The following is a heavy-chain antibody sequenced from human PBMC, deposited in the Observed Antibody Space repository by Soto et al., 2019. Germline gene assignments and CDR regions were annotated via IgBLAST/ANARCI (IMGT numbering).Heavy chain of an antibody. V-gene: IGHV1-69*13. J-gene: IGHJ6*02. CDR1: GGTFSSYA. D-gene: IGHD4-17*01. CDR3: ARKGGKTVTNYYYYHDMDV. Sequence: SVKVSCKASGGTFSSYAISWVRQAPGQGLEWMGGIIPIFGTANYAQKFQGRVTITADESTSTAYMELSTLRSEGTALYYCARKGGKTVTNYYYYHDMDVWGQGTTVTVSS. CDR2: IIPIFGTA.